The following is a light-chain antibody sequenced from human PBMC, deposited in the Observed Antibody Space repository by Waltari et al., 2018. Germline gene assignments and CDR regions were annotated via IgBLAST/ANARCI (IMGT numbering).Light chain of an antibody. CDR1: NIGSKR. CDR3: QVWDKSSDPPYV. V-gene: IGLV3-21*02. CDR2: DDS. Sequence: SLVLTQPPSVSVAPGQTARMTCGGNNIGSKRVNWYQQKPGQAPVVVVYDDSDRPSGIPERFSGSNSGNTATLTISRVEAGDEADYYCQVWDKSSDPPYVFGTGTKVTVL. J-gene: IGLJ1*01.